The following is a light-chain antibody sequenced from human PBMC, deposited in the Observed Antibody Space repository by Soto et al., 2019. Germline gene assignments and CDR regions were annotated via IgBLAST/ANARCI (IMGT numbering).Light chain of an antibody. CDR1: QSVSSSY. V-gene: IGKV3-20*01. J-gene: IGKJ5*01. CDR2: GAS. Sequence: EIVLTQSPGTLSLSPGERATLFCRASQSVSSSYLAWYQQKPGQAPRLLIYGASSRATGIPDRFSGSGSGTDFTLTITRLEPEDFAVYYCQQSGTSPPITFGQGTRLEIK. CDR3: QQSGTSPPIT.